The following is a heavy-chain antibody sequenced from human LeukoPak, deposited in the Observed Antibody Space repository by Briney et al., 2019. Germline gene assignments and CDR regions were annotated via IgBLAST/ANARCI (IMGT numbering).Heavy chain of an antibody. CDR3: VRGSSTETYSAEYFHH. CDR2: ISNDGTTS. CDR1: GFIFTDFY. D-gene: IGHD2-21*01. V-gene: IGHV3-11*01. J-gene: IGHJ1*01. Sequence: KSGGSLRLSCAGSGFIFTDFYMSWIRQAPGKGLEWIAYISNDGTTSIYADSVKGRFTISRDNANDSVFLQIHTVRADDTALYYCVRGSSTETYSAEYFHHWGQGNVVTV.